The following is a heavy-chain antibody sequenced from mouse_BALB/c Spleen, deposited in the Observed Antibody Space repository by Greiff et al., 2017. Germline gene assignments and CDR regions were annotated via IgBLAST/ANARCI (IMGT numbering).Heavy chain of an antibody. CDR1: GYAFTNYL. J-gene: IGHJ4*01. Sequence: VKLVESGAELVRPGTSVKVSCKASGYAFTNYLIEWVKQRPGQGLEWIGVINPGSGGTNYNEKFKGKATLTADKSSSTAYMQLSSLTSDDSAVYFCARGYGSSFYYAMDYWGQGTSVTVSS. V-gene: IGHV1-54*03. D-gene: IGHD1-1*01. CDR2: INPGSGGT. CDR3: ARGYGSSFYYAMDY.